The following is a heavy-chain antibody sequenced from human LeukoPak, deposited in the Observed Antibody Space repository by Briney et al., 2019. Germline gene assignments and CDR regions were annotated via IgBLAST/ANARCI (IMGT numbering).Heavy chain of an antibody. CDR3: ARHKKVVVVDTFNWFDP. CDR2: VYQSGTT. D-gene: IGHD5-18*01. V-gene: IGHV4-39*01. CDR1: GGSISSGGDH. J-gene: IGHJ5*02. Sequence: PSETLSLTCTVSGGSISSGGDHWGWIRQPPGKGLEWIGSVYQSGTTYNSPSLKSRVTMSVDRSKNQFSLDLRSVSAADTAVYYCARHKKVVVVDTFNWFDPWGQGTLVTVSS.